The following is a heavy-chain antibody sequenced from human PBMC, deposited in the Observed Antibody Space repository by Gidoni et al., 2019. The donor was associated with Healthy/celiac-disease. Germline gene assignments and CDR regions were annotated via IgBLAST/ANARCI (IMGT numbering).Heavy chain of an antibody. CDR2: IYYSGST. CDR3: ARRLYCSSTSCSFYNWFDP. D-gene: IGHD2-2*01. CDR1: GGSISSSSYS. J-gene: IGHJ5*02. Sequence: QLQLQESGPGLVKPSETLSLTCTVSGGSISSSSYSWGWIRQPPGKGLEWIGSIYYSGSTYYNPSLKSRVTISVDTSKNQFSLKLSSVTAADTAVYYCARRLYCSSTSCSFYNWFDPWGQGTLVTVSS. V-gene: IGHV4-39*01.